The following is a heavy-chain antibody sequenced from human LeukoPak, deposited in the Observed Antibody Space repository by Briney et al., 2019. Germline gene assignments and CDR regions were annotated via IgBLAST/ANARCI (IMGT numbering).Heavy chain of an antibody. Sequence: GASVKVSCKASGYTVTGYYMHWVRQAPGQGLELMGWINPNSGGTNYAQKFQGRVTMTRDTSISTAYMELSRLRSDDTAVYYCARDRGGYEPYYFDYWGQGTLVTVSS. V-gene: IGHV1-2*02. D-gene: IGHD5-12*01. CDR3: ARDRGGYEPYYFDY. CDR1: GYTVTGYY. CDR2: INPNSGGT. J-gene: IGHJ4*02.